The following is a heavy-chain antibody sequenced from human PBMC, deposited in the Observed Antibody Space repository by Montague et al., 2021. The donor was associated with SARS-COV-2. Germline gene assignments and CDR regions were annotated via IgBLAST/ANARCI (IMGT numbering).Heavy chain of an antibody. CDR1: GGSFTGYS. J-gene: IGHJ4*02. Sequence: SETLSLTCAVDGGSFTGYSWNWIRQPPGKGLEWIGEVKHPGGTNYNPSLKSRVTISIDMSKNQFSLNLESVTAADTAVYYCARPVSGSWHRFEYWGQGTLVTVSS. D-gene: IGHD2-15*01. CDR2: VKHPGGT. CDR3: ARPVSGSWHRFEY. V-gene: IGHV4-34*01.